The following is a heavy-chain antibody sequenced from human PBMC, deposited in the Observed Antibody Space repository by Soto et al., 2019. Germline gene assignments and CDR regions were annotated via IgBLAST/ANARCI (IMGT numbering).Heavy chain of an antibody. CDR2: ISYDGSNK. J-gene: IGHJ4*02. D-gene: IGHD3-10*01. CDR3: AKDGSGGDADGIDY. V-gene: IGHV3-30*18. Sequence: GGSLRLSCAASGFTFSSYGMHWVRQAPGKGLEWVAVISYDGSNKYYADSVKGRFTISRDNSKNTLYLQMNSLRAEDTAVYYCAKDGSGGDADGIDYWGQGTLVTVSS. CDR1: GFTFSSYG.